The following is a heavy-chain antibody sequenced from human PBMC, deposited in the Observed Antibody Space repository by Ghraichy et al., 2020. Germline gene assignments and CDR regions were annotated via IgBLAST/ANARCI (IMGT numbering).Heavy chain of an antibody. J-gene: IGHJ4*02. CDR2: IRSKAYGGTS. CDR1: GFTFGDYA. D-gene: IGHD6-13*01. CDR3: IRTTYSSNWYLDY. V-gene: IGHV3-49*04. Sequence: GGSLRLSCTASGFTFGDYAMTWVRQAPGKGLEWVGFIRSKAYGGTSEYAASVKGRFTISRDDSNSIAYLQMNSLKTEDTAVYYCIRTTYSSNWYLDYWGQGNLVTVSS.